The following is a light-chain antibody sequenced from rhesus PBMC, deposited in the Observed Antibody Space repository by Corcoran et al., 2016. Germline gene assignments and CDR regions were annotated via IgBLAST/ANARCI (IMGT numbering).Light chain of an antibody. J-gene: IGKJ2*01. CDR2: GSS. CDR3: QKYSSSPYS. CDR1: QSVGSS. V-gene: IGKV3-53*01. Sequence: QVILTQSPATLSLSPGERATLSCRASQSVGSSLAWYQQKPGQAPRPLIYGSSSRATGIPDRFSGRGSGTEFTLTISRLEPEDFAVYYCQKYSSSPYSFGQGTKVEIK.